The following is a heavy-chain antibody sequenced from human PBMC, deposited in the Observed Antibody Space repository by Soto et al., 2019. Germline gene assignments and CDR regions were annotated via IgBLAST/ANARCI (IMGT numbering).Heavy chain of an antibody. Sequence: EVQLVQSGAEVKKPGESLKISCKASGYIFIDYWIGWVRQMPGKGLEWMGIVYPRDSDTRYSPSFQGQVTISADGSTGTAFLQWRSLKASDTALYYCARPPLPGYSIHFNSWGQGTLVTVSS. D-gene: IGHD2-15*01. CDR1: GYIFIDYW. V-gene: IGHV5-51*01. CDR2: VYPRDSDT. CDR3: ARPPLPGYSIHFNS. J-gene: IGHJ4*02.